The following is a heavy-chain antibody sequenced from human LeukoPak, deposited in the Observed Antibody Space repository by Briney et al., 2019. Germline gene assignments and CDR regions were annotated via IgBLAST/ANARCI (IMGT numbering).Heavy chain of an antibody. CDR3: AKLAGGAVGGWFDP. CDR2: ISGSGGNT. V-gene: IGHV3-23*01. Sequence: GGSLRLSCAASGFSFSSYAMTWVRQAPGKGLEWVSAISGSGGNTYYADSVKGRFTISRDNSKNTLYLQMNSLRAEDTAVYYCAKLAGGAVGGWFDPWGQGTLVTVSS. CDR1: GFSFSSYA. D-gene: IGHD6-19*01. J-gene: IGHJ5*02.